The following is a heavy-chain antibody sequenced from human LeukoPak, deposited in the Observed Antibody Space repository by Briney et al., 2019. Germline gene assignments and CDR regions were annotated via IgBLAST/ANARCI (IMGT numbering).Heavy chain of an antibody. CDR3: AKVGGSGTTI. CDR1: GFTFSSYG. V-gene: IGHV3-30*18. CDR2: ISYDGSNK. D-gene: IGHD1-26*01. Sequence: GGSLRLSCAASGFTFSSYGMHWVRQATGKGLEWVAVISYDGSNKYYADSVKGRFTISRDNSKNTLYLQMNSLRAEDTAVYYCAKVGGSGTTIWGQGTLVTVSS. J-gene: IGHJ4*02.